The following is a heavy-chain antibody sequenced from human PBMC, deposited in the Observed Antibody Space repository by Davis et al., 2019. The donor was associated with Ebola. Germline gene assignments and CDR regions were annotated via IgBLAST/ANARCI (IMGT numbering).Heavy chain of an antibody. CDR3: ARTSIVGTTTTASDI. V-gene: IGHV1-18*01. D-gene: IGHD1-26*01. CDR2: ISAYNGNT. CDR1: GYTFINYA. Sequence: AASVKVSCKASGYTFINYAMNWVRQAPGQGPEWMGWISAYNGNTNYAQKLQGRVTMTTDTSTSTAYMELRSLRSDDTAVYFCARTSIVGTTTTASDIWGQGTMVTVSS. J-gene: IGHJ3*02.